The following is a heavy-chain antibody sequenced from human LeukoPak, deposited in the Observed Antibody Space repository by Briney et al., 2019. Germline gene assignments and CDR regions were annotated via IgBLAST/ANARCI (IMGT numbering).Heavy chain of an antibody. J-gene: IGHJ4*02. CDR1: GFTFSGCA. CDR2: IGSKAFDYAT. CDR3: TRHLDGIAAYDY. D-gene: IGHD6-13*01. V-gene: IGHV3-73*01. Sequence: GGSLRLSCAASGFTFSGCAVHWVRQAPGKGLEWVGRIGSKAFDYATVYAASVEGRFTISRDDSKHTAFLQMNSLKTEDTAVYYCTRHLDGIAAYDYWGQGSLVTVSS.